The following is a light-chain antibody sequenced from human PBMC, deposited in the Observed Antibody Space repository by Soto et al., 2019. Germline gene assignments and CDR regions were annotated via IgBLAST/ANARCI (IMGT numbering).Light chain of an antibody. CDR1: QSVRSN. V-gene: IGKV3-15*01. CDR3: QQYGSSGT. J-gene: IGKJ1*01. Sequence: EIVMTQSPATLSVSPGERVTLSRRASQSVRSNLAWYQQKPGQAPRLLIFDASTRATNMPARFSGSGSGTEFTLTISSLQSEDFAVYYCQQYGSSGTFGQGTKVDIK. CDR2: DAS.